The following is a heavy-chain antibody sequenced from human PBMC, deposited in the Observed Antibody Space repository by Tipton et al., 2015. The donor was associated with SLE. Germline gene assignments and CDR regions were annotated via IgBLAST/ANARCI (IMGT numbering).Heavy chain of an antibody. CDR3: AKERPGSGLDP. Sequence: TLSLTCTVSGDSINSDTYYWGWIRQSPGKGLEWIGSIYISGSAYYSPSLSSRITISLDISKNQFPLNLRSVTAADTAIYYCAKERPGSGLDPWGQGTLVTVSS. J-gene: IGHJ5*02. D-gene: IGHD3-3*01. CDR2: IYISGSA. CDR1: GDSINSDTYY. V-gene: IGHV4-39*06.